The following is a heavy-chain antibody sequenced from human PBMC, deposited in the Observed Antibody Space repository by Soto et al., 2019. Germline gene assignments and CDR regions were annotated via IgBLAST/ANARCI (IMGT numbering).Heavy chain of an antibody. J-gene: IGHJ4*02. V-gene: IGHV3-7*05. CDR2: IREDGNEK. Sequence: EVLLVESGGALVQPGGSLRLSCVGSGFTFSSYWMTWVRQAPGKGLEWVANIREDGNEKLYVDSVRGRFTISRDNAQNSLFLHLNSLRAEDTAVYYCARQRDGYWGQGTLVSVSS. CDR3: ARQRDGY. CDR1: GFTFSSYW.